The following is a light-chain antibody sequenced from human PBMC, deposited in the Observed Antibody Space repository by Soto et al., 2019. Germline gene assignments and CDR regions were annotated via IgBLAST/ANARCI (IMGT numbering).Light chain of an antibody. CDR1: NIGDKD. CDR2: DST. V-gene: IGLV3-21*02. Sequence: SYALAQPPSVSVAPRQTARITCGGNNIGDKDVHWYQQKPGQAPVLVVYDSTDRPSGVPERFSGSNSCNTASLTIGGVEAGDEADYYCQVWYSRRDQCVFGGGTKLTVL. J-gene: IGLJ3*02. CDR3: QVWYSRRDQCV.